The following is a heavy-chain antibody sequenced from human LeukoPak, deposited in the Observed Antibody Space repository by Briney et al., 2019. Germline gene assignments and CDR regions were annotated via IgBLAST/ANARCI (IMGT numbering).Heavy chain of an antibody. D-gene: IGHD2-8*01. J-gene: IGHJ4*02. CDR2: INTKGET. CDR3: ATSNDAKNAPVDH. Sequence: CLWIRQPPEKGLQWIGCINTKGETSDIPSLKSRVTTSVDTSMSQFSLRLTSGTAADTAVYYWATSNDAKNAPVDHWGQGAPVTVFS. V-gene: IGHV4-4*09.